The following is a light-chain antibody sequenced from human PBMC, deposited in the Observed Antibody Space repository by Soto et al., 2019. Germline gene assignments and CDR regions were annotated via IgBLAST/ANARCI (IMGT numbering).Light chain of an antibody. CDR2: GAS. Sequence: IVLTQSPGTRSLSPLEIATLSCMASQSVSTNLAWYQQKPGQAPRLLIYGASTRATGIPARFWGSGSGTEFTLTISSLQSEDFAVYYCQHYNNWPPWTFGQGTKVDIK. CDR3: QHYNNWPPWT. V-gene: IGKV3-15*01. CDR1: QSVSTN. J-gene: IGKJ1*01.